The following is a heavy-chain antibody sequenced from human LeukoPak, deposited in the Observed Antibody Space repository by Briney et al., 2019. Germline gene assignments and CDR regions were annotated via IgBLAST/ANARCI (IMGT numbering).Heavy chain of an antibody. D-gene: IGHD3-9*01. Sequence: GGSLRLSCAASGFTFSSYSMNWVRQAPGKGLEWVSSISSSSSYIYYAASVKGRFTSSRDNAKNSLYLQMNSLRAEDTAVYYCAREVILTGYYDAFDIWGQGTMVTVSS. CDR2: ISSSSSYI. CDR3: AREVILTGYYDAFDI. CDR1: GFTFSSYS. V-gene: IGHV3-21*01. J-gene: IGHJ3*02.